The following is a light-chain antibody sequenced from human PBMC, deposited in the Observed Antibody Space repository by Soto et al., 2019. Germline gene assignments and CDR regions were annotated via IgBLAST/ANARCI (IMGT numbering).Light chain of an antibody. V-gene: IGKV3-20*01. CDR1: QSLTNSF. CDR3: QQYGTSEII. CDR2: DTS. Sequence: ECVLTQSPGTLSLSPGERATLSCRASQSLTNSFIAWYQQRPGQAPRLLIYDTSSRASGIPDRFSGGGSGTDFTLTISRLETEDFAVFYCQQYGTSEIIFGQGTRLEIK. J-gene: IGKJ5*01.